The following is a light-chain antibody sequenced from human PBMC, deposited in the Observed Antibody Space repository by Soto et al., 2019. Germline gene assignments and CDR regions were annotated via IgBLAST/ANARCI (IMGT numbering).Light chain of an antibody. CDR3: QQRNSWPLT. CDR1: HCINRN. CDR2: GAS. V-gene: IGKV3-15*01. J-gene: IGKJ4*01. Sequence: IVMTQSPATLSVSPGESVTFSFRASHCINRNLAWYQQKPGQAPRLLISGASTGATGVPARFSGSGSGTDFTLTISSLEPEDFAFYYCQQRNSWPLTFGGGTKVDIK.